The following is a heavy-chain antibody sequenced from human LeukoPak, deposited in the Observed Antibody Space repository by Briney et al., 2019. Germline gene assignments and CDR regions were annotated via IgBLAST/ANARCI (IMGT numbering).Heavy chain of an antibody. CDR3: ARGTRLWGYYYYYMDV. CDR1: GGSFSGYY. D-gene: IGHD2-21*01. Sequence: PSETLSLTCGVDGGSFSGYYWSWIRQPPGKGLEWIGEINHSGRTNYNPSLKSRVTISVDTSKNQFSLKVSSVTAADTAVYYCARGTRLWGYYYYYMDVWDKGTTVTISS. V-gene: IGHV4-34*01. CDR2: INHSGRT. J-gene: IGHJ6*03.